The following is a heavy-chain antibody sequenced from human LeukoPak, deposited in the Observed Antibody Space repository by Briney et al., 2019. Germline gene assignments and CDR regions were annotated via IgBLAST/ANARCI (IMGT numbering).Heavy chain of an antibody. CDR2: IYPGDSDT. D-gene: IGHD3-22*01. J-gene: IGHJ4*02. CDR1: GYSFSSYW. Sequence: GESLKISCKGSGYSFSSYWIGWVRQMPGKGLEWMGIIYPGDSDTTYSPSFQGQVTISADKSISTAYLQWSSLKASDTAMYYCARLHYDSRGPFDYWGQGTLVTVSS. V-gene: IGHV5-51*01. CDR3: ARLHYDSRGPFDY.